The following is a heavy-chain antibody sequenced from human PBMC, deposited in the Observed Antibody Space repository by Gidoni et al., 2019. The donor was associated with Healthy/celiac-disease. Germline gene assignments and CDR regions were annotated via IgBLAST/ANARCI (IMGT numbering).Heavy chain of an antibody. J-gene: IGHJ5*02. CDR2: INPNSGGT. Sequence: QVQLVQSGAEVKTPGASVKVSCKASGYTFTGYYMHWVRQAPGQGLEWMGWINPNSGGTNYAQKFQGRVTMTRDTSISTAYMELSRLRSDDTAVYYCARGLLGKELELLLNWFDPWGQGTLVTVSS. CDR1: GYTFTGYY. D-gene: IGHD1-7*01. CDR3: ARGLLGKELELLLNWFDP. V-gene: IGHV1-2*02.